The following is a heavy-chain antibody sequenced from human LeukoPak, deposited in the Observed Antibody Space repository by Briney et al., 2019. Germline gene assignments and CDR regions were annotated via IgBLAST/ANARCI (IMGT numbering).Heavy chain of an antibody. J-gene: IGHJ4*02. CDR2: IQYDGNNK. CDR3: AKDRWGD. CDR1: GFTFSSYG. D-gene: IGHD3-16*01. V-gene: IGHV3-30*02. Sequence: GGSLRLSCAASGFTFSSYGMHWVRQAPGKGLEWVAFIQYDGNNKYYADSVKGRFTISRDNSKNTLYLQMNSLRAEDTAVYYCAKDRWGDWGQGTLVTVSS.